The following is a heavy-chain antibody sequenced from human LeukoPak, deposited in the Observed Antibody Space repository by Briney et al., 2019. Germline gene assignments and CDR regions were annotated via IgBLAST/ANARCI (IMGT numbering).Heavy chain of an antibody. Sequence: ASVKVSCKASGYTFTGYYMHWVRQAPGQGLEWMGWINPNSGGTNYAQKFQGRVTMTRDTSISTAYMELSRLRSDDTAVYYCAREMLSPYSSSWYVQYYYYGMDVWGQGTMVTVSS. V-gene: IGHV1-2*02. CDR2: INPNSGGT. CDR3: AREMLSPYSSSWYVQYYYYGMDV. J-gene: IGHJ6*02. CDR1: GYTFTGYY. D-gene: IGHD6-13*01.